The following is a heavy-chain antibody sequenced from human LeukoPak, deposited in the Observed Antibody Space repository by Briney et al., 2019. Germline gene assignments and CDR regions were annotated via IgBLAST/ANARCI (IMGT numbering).Heavy chain of an antibody. CDR3: ARAYCGGDCYRLRDYFDY. CDR1: GFTFSSYS. D-gene: IGHD2-21*02. V-gene: IGHV3-21*01. CDR2: ISSSSSYI. Sequence: PGRSLRLSCAASGFTFSSYSMNWVRQAPGKGLEWVSSISSSSSYIYYADSVKGRFTISRDNAKNSLYLQMNSLRAEDTAVYYCARAYCGGDCYRLRDYFDYWGQGTLVTVSS. J-gene: IGHJ4*02.